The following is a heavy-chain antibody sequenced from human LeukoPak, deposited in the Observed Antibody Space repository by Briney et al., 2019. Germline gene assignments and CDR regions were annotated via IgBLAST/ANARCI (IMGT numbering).Heavy chain of an antibody. D-gene: IGHD6-19*01. CDR2: ISYDGSNK. CDR3: AKDGEWLVLDY. J-gene: IGHJ4*02. V-gene: IGHV3-30*18. CDR1: GFIFNNYA. Sequence: GGSLRLSCAASGFIFNNYALSWVRQAPGKGLEWVAVISYDGSNKYYADSVKGRFTISRDNSKNTLYLQMNSLRAEDTAVYYCAKDGEWLVLDYWGQGTLVTVSS.